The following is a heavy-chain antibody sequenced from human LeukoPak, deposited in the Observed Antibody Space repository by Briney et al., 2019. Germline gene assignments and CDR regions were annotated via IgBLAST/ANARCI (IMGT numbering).Heavy chain of an antibody. Sequence: ASVKVSCKASGYTFTSYGISWVRQAPGQGLEWTGWISAYNGNTNYAQKLQGRVTMTTDTSTSTAYMELRSLRSDDTAVYYCARDQGVVVPAAPGDYWGQGTLVTVSS. V-gene: IGHV1-18*01. CDR1: GYTFTSYG. D-gene: IGHD2-2*01. J-gene: IGHJ4*02. CDR3: ARDQGVVVPAAPGDY. CDR2: ISAYNGNT.